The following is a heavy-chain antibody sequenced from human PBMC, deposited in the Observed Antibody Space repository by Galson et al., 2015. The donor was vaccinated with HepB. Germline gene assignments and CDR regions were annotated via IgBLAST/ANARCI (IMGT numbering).Heavy chain of an antibody. V-gene: IGHV3-7*03. CDR2: INQNGSEK. J-gene: IGHJ6*02. CDR1: GFNINNYW. CDR3: ARDGIGYFDNSGHLRGTRVFSQYYYAMAV. Sequence: SLRLSCAASGFNINNYWMTWVRQAPGKGLEWVANINQNGSEKYYVDSVKGRFTISRDNAKNSLYVQMNSLRAEDTAVYYCARDGIGYFDNSGHLRGTRVFSQYYYAMAVWGQGTTVTVSS. D-gene: IGHD3-22*01.